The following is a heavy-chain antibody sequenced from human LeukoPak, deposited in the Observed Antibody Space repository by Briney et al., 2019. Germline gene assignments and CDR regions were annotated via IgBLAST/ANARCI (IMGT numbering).Heavy chain of an antibody. V-gene: IGHV3-23*01. Sequence: GGSLRLSCAASGFSFSNYAMSWVRQAPGKGLEWVSGISSSGGSTYYADSVKGRFTISRDNSKSTLYLQMNSLRAEDTAAYYCAKDLVAWAMVTFDYWGQGTLVTVSS. CDR3: AKDLVAWAMVTFDY. CDR1: GFSFSNYA. J-gene: IGHJ4*02. D-gene: IGHD4-17*01. CDR2: ISSSGGST.